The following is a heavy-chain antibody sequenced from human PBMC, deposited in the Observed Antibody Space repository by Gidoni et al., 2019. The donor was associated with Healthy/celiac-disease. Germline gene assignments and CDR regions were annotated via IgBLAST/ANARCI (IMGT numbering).Heavy chain of an antibody. CDR3: AKGVLDSSSWYAPGYYYYMDV. J-gene: IGHJ6*03. CDR1: GFTFSSYA. Sequence: EVQLLESGGGLVQPGGSLRLSCAASGFTFSSYAMSWVRQAPGKGLEWVSAISGSGGSTYYADSVKGRFTISRDNSKNTLYLQMNSLRAEDTAVYYCAKGVLDSSSWYAPGYYYYMDVWGKGTTVTVSS. CDR2: ISGSGGST. V-gene: IGHV3-23*01. D-gene: IGHD6-13*01.